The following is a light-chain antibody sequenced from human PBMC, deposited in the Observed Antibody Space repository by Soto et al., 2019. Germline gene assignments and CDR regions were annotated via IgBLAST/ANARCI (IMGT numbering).Light chain of an antibody. Sequence: IGSTQSTSTLSVSPWERTTLSCRASQSVSSNLAWYQQKPGQAPRLLIYGASTRATGIPARFSGSGSGTDFTLTISRLEPEDFAVYYCQQYEAFGPGTKVDIK. CDR3: QQYEA. J-gene: IGKJ3*01. CDR2: GAS. V-gene: IGKV3-15*01. CDR1: QSVSSN.